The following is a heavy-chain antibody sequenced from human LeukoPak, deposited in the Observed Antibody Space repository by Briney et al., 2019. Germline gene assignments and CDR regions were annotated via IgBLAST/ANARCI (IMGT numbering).Heavy chain of an antibody. V-gene: IGHV1-2*02. CDR2: INPNSGGT. Sequence: ASVKVSCKASGYTFTGYYMHWVRQAPGQGLEWMGWINPNSGGTNYAQKFQGRVTMTRDTSISTAYMGLSRLRSDDTAVYYCAKDDYGDYSWFDPWGQGTLVTVSS. CDR3: AKDDYGDYSWFDP. J-gene: IGHJ5*02. CDR1: GYTFTGYY. D-gene: IGHD4-17*01.